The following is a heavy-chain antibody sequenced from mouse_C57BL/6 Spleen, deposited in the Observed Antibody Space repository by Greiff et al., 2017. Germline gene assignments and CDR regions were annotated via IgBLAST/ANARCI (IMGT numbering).Heavy chain of an antibody. CDR1: GYTFTDYY. CDR3: ARAGDDYDGAWFAY. V-gene: IGHV1-76*01. D-gene: IGHD2-4*01. Sequence: QVQLQQSGAELVRPGASVKLSCKASGYTFTDYYINWVKQRPGQGLEWIARIYPGSGNTYYNEKFKGKATLTAEKSSSTAYMQLSSLTSEDSAVYFCARAGDDYDGAWFAYWGQGTLVTVSA. CDR2: IYPGSGNT. J-gene: IGHJ3*01.